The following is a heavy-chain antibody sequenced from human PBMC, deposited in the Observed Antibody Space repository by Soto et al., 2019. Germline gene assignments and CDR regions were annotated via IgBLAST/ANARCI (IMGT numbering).Heavy chain of an antibody. D-gene: IGHD3-22*01. V-gene: IGHV1-69*06. CDR3: ARNYYDSSGYPGIYYYYGMDV. CDR2: IIPIFGTA. J-gene: IGHJ6*02. CDR1: GGTFSSYA. Sequence: SVKVSCKASGGTFSSYAISWVRQAPGQGLVWMGGIIPIFGTANYAQKFQDRVTITADKSTSTAYMELSSLRSEDTAVYYCARNYYDSSGYPGIYYYYGMDVWGQGTTVTVSS.